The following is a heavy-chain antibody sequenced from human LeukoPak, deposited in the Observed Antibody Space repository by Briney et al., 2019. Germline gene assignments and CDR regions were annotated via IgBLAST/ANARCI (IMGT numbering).Heavy chain of an antibody. CDR3: ARGSGGFSSGWYRVSDWFDP. J-gene: IGHJ5*02. V-gene: IGHV4-34*01. D-gene: IGHD6-19*01. Sequence: SETLSLTCAVYGGSFSGYYWSWIRQPPGKGLEWIGEINHSGSTNYNPSLKSRVTISVDTSKNQFSLKLSSVTAADTAVYYCARGSGGFSSGWYRVSDWFDPWGRGTLVTVSS. CDR1: GGSFSGYY. CDR2: INHSGST.